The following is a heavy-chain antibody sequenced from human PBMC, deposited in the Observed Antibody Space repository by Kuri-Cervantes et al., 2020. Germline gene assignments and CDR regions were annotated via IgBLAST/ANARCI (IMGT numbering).Heavy chain of an antibody. CDR3: AKGREYYDFLTGYSLSAIYGMDV. J-gene: IGHJ6*02. Sequence: GESLKISCAASGFTFSSYAMSWVRQAPGKGLEWVSAISGSGGVTYYADSVKGRFTISRDNSKNTLYLQMNSLRAEDTAVYYCAKGREYYDFLTGYSLSAIYGMDVWGQGTTVTVSS. D-gene: IGHD3-9*01. V-gene: IGHV3-23*01. CDR2: ISGSGGVT. CDR1: GFTFSSYA.